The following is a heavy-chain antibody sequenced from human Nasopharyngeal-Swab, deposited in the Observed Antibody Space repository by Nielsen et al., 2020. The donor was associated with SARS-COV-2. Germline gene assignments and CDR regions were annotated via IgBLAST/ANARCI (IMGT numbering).Heavy chain of an antibody. Sequence: SETLSLTCTVSGGSVSSSGQYWAWIRQTPGKGLEWIGTIYYSGSTYYSPSLRSRITISVDTSRNQVSLNLASVSAADTAVYYCARGDLHSLLWELLYHPLDVLDFWGRGTLVIVSS. V-gene: IGHV4-39*01. D-gene: IGHD3-10*01. CDR3: ARGDLHSLLWELLYHPLDVLDF. CDR1: GGSVSSSGQY. J-gene: IGHJ3*01. CDR2: IYYSGST.